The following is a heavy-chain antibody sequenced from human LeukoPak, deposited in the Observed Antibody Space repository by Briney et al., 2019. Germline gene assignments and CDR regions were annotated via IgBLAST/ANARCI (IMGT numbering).Heavy chain of an antibody. CDR2: IYYSGST. D-gene: IGHD5-24*01. CDR3: ARASKPWLQLT. CDR1: GGSISSGGYY. V-gene: IGHV4-61*08. Sequence: SETLSLTCTVSGGSISSGGYYWSWIRQHPGKGLEWIGYIYYSGSTNYNPSLKSRVTISVDTSKNQFSLKLSSVTAADTAVYYCARASKPWLQLTWGQGTLVTVSS. J-gene: IGHJ5*02.